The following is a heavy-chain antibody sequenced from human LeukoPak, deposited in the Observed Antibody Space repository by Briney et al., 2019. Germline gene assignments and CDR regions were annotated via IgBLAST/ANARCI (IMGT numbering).Heavy chain of an antibody. J-gene: IGHJ3*01. CDR3: ARDPITLISGPHAFDV. CDR1: GDSISSYY. CDR2: IYYSGST. Sequence: PSETLSLTCTVSGDSISSYYWSWIRQPPGKGLEWIGYIYYSGSTNYNPSLESRVTISVDTPRNQFSLRLSSVTAADTAVYYCARDPITLISGPHAFDVWGQGTMITVSS. V-gene: IGHV4-59*01. D-gene: IGHD3-22*01.